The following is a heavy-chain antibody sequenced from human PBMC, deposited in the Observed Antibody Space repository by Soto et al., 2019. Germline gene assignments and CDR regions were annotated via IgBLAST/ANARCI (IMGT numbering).Heavy chain of an antibody. D-gene: IGHD6-19*01. CDR2: INAGNGNT. V-gene: IGHV1-3*05. Sequence: QVQLVQSGAEEKKPGASVKVSCKASGYTFTSYAMHWVRQAPGQRLEWMGWINAGNGNTKYSQKFQSRVTITRDTSASTAYMELSSLRSEDPAVYYCARVGGRYDPDYWGQGTLVTVSA. J-gene: IGHJ4*02. CDR1: GYTFTSYA. CDR3: ARVGGRYDPDY.